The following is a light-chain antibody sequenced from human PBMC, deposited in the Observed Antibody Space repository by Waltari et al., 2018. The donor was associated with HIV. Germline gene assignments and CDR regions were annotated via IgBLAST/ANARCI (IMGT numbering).Light chain of an antibody. CDR1: NNDVGGYYS. CDR2: GVN. Sequence: QSALTQPPSASGSRGQSVTISCTGSNNDVGGYYSVSWHQHHPGEAPQLLIYGVNKRPSGVPGRFSGSISGNTASLTVSGLRAEDEADYYCSSYAGGKLLVFGTGTKVTVL. J-gene: IGLJ1*01. CDR3: SSYAGGKLLV. V-gene: IGLV2-8*01.